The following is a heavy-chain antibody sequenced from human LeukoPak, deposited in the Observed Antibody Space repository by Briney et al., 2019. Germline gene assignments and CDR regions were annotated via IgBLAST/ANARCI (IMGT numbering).Heavy chain of an antibody. CDR2: IYYTGST. J-gene: IGHJ4*02. D-gene: IGHD3-22*01. CDR1: GGSISRNY. CDR3: ARGFYDSAGYSTPFDS. Sequence: SETLSLTCTVSGGSISRNYWNWIRQPPGRGLEWIGYIYYTGSTKYNPSLESRVTVSVDTSKNQFSLKLSSVSAADTAVYYCARGFYDSAGYSTPFDSWGQGIPVAVSP. V-gene: IGHV4-59*01.